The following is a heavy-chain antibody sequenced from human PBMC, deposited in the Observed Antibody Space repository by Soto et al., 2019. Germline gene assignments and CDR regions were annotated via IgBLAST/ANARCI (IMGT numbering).Heavy chain of an antibody. CDR1: GGSISSYY. Sequence: PSETLSLTCTVSGGSISSYYWSWIRQPPGKGLEWIGYIYYSGSTNYNPSLKSRVTISVDTSKNQFSLKLSSVTAADTAVYYCARYYYDSSGLIDYFDYWGQGTLVTVSS. CDR3: ARYYYDSSGLIDYFDY. CDR2: IYYSGST. J-gene: IGHJ4*02. D-gene: IGHD3-22*01. V-gene: IGHV4-59*01.